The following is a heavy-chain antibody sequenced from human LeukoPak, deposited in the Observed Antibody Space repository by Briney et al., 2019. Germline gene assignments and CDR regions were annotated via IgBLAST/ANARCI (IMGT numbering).Heavy chain of an antibody. CDR3: ARRGAAARYNWFDP. CDR1: GGSISSGDYY. CDR2: INHGGIT. Sequence: SETLSLTCTVSGGSISSGDYYWSWIRQPPGKGLEWVGEINHGGITNYNPSLKSRVTISLDTSKNQFSLKLSSVTAADTAVYYCARRGAAARYNWFDPWGQGTLVTVSS. D-gene: IGHD6-13*01. V-gene: IGHV4-39*07. J-gene: IGHJ5*02.